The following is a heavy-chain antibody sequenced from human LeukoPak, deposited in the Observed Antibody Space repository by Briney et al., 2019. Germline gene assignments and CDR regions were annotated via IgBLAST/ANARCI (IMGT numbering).Heavy chain of an antibody. Sequence: GGSLRLSCAASGFTFSNAWMSWVRQAPGKGLEWVSAIYSGGRTYYADSVKGRFTVSSDNSKNTLYLQMNSLRAEDTAVYYCAKCYGETYYCDYWGQGTLVTVSS. CDR3: AKCYGETYYCDY. CDR2: IYSGGRT. V-gene: IGHV3-66*01. D-gene: IGHD4/OR15-4a*01. CDR1: GFTFSNAW. J-gene: IGHJ4*02.